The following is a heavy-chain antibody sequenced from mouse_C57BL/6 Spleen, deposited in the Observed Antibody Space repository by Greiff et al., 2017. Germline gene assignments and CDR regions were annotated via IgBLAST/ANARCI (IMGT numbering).Heavy chain of an antibody. CDR3: ARSITTVVEDYFDY. CDR2: IYPRSGTT. CDR1: GYTFTSYG. V-gene: IGHV1-81*01. D-gene: IGHD1-1*01. J-gene: IGHJ2*01. Sequence: VQLVESGAELARPGASVKLSCKASGYTFTSYGISWVKQRTGQGLEWIGEIYPRSGTTYYNEKFKGKATLTADKSSSTAYMELRSLTSEDSAVYFCARSITTVVEDYFDYWGQGTTLTVSS.